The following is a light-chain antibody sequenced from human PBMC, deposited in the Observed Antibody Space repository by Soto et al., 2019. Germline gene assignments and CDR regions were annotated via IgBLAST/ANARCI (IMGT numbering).Light chain of an antibody. CDR2: AAS. Sequence: AIRMTHSPSSLSASTGDRVTMTCRASQGISSYLAWYQQKPGKAPKLLIYAASTLQSGVPSRFSGSGSGTDFTLTISCLQSEDFATYYCQQYYSYGWTFGQGTKVDIK. CDR3: QQYYSYGWT. V-gene: IGKV1-8*01. CDR1: QGISSY. J-gene: IGKJ1*01.